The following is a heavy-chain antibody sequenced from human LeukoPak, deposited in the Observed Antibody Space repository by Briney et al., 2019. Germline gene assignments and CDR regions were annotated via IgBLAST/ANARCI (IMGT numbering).Heavy chain of an antibody. CDR2: ISYDGSNK. CDR1: GYTFSSYA. V-gene: IGHV3-30*04. CDR3: ARALVVVTAILDY. Sequence: GRSLRLSCAASGYTFSSYAMHWVRQAPGKGLEWVAVISYDGSNKYYADSVKGRFTISRDNSKNTLYLQMNSLRAEDTAMYYCARALVVVTAILDYWGQGTLVTVSS. J-gene: IGHJ4*02. D-gene: IGHD2-21*02.